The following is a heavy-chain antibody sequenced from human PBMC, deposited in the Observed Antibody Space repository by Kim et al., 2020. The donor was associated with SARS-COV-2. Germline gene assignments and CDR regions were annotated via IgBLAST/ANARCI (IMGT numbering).Heavy chain of an antibody. V-gene: IGHV3-64*01. CDR1: GFTFSSYA. Sequence: GGSLRLSCAASGFTFSSYAMHWVRQAPGKGLEYVSAISSNGGSTYYANSVKGRFTISRDNSKNTLYLQMGSLRAEDMAVYYCARDLEVYDFWSGYPDYWGQGTLVTVSS. CDR2: ISSNGGST. J-gene: IGHJ4*02. CDR3: ARDLEVYDFWSGYPDY. D-gene: IGHD3-3*01.